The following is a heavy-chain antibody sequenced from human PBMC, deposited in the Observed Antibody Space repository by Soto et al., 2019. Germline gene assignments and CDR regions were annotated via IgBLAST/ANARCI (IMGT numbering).Heavy chain of an antibody. J-gene: IGHJ6*02. CDR2: ISYDGSNK. CDR3: AKDLEAYLYYYGMDV. Sequence: VGSLRLSCAASGFTFSSYGMHWVRQAPGKGLEWVAVISYDGSNKYYADSVKGRFTISRDNSKNTLYLQMNSLRAEDTAVYYCAKDLEAYLYYYGMDVWGQGTTVTVS. D-gene: IGHD2-2*02. V-gene: IGHV3-30*18. CDR1: GFTFSSYG.